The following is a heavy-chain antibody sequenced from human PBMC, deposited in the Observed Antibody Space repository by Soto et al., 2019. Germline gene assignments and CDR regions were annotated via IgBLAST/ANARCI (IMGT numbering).Heavy chain of an antibody. Sequence: GGSLRLSCAASGFTFSSYAMSWVRQAPGKGLEWVSATSGSGGSTYYADSVKGRFTISRDNSKNTLYLQMNSLRAEDTAVYYCAATTYYDFWSPHDYYGMDVWGQGTTLTVSS. V-gene: IGHV3-23*01. J-gene: IGHJ6*02. CDR1: GFTFSSYA. CDR2: TSGSGGST. CDR3: AATTYYDFWSPHDYYGMDV. D-gene: IGHD3-3*01.